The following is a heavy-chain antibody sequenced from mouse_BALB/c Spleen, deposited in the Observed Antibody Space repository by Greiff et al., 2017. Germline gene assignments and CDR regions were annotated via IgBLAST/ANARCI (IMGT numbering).Heavy chain of an antibody. CDR3: TRHSCTTIVATGASFAY. J-gene: IGHJ3*01. D-gene: IGHD1-1*01. CDR2: ISSGGGST. CDR1: GFAFSSYD. V-gene: IGHV5-12-1*01. Sequence: EVMLVESGGGLVKPGGSLKLSCAASGFAFSSYDMSWVRQTPEKRLEWVAYISSGGGSTYYPDTAKGRFTISRDNAKNTLYLQMSSLKSQDTAMYYCTRHSCTTIVATGASFAYWGKGTLVTASA.